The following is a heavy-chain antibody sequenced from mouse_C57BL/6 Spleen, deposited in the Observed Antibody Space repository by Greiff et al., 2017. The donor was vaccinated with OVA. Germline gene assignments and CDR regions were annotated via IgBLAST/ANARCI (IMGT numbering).Heavy chain of an antibody. Sequence: LVESGAELVKPGASVKLSCKASGYTFTSYWMHWVKQRPGRGLEWIGRIDPNSGGTKYNEKFKSKATLTVDKPSSTAYMQLSSLTSENSAVYYCARYDYDAGAYWYFDVWGTGTTVTVSS. V-gene: IGHV1-72*01. D-gene: IGHD2-4*01. J-gene: IGHJ1*03. CDR3: ARYDYDAGAYWYFDV. CDR1: GYTFTSYW. CDR2: IDPNSGGT.